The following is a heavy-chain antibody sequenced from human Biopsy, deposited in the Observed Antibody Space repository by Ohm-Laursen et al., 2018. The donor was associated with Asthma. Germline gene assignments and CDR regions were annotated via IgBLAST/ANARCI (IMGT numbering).Heavy chain of an antibody. D-gene: IGHD2-2*01. CDR1: GGTFNTYV. V-gene: IGHV1-69*13. Sequence: ASVKVSCKSLGGTFNTYVIGWVRQAPGQGLEWMGGINSVFGTTTYPRKFQDRVTITADDSTSAVYMELSSLRSEDTAVYYCARKAGSCISRTCYSLDFWGQGTLVTVSS. J-gene: IGHJ4*02. CDR3: ARKAGSCISRTCYSLDF. CDR2: INSVFGTT.